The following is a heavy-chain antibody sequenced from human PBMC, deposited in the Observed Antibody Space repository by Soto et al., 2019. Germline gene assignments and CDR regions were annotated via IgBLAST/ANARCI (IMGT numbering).Heavy chain of an antibody. CDR3: AKNQGVELVPLATVDWFDP. V-gene: IGHV3-23*01. CDR1: GFIFEDFV. J-gene: IGHJ5*02. Sequence: PGGSLRLSCAASGFIFEDFVMSWVRQAPGKGLEWISSISVSGFNKYYADSVKGRFTISRDNSKSTVYLELNNLSAEDTAVYHCAKNQGVELVPLATVDWFDPWGQGSVVTVSS. D-gene: IGHD1-26*01. CDR2: ISVSGFNK.